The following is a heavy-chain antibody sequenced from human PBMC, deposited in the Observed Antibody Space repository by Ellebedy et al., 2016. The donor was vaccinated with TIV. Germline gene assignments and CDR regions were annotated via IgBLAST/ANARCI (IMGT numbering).Heavy chain of an antibody. J-gene: IGHJ3*02. D-gene: IGHD1-26*01. V-gene: IGHV1-18*04. Sequence: ASVQVSCKASGYTFTSYYMHWVRQAPGQGLEWMGWISENNGNTNYAQKFQGRVSMTTDTSTKTAYMEMRSLRSDDTAVYYCATTWHGKSNDAFDMWGQGTTVTVSS. CDR2: ISENNGNT. CDR3: ATTWHGKSNDAFDM. CDR1: GYTFTSYY.